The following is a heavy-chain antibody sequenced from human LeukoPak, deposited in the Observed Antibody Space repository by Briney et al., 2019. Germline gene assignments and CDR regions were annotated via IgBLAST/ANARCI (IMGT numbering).Heavy chain of an antibody. Sequence: GGSLRLSCAASGFTFSSYGMHWVRQAPGKGLEWVTVISYDGTNKYYADSVKGRFTISRDNSKNTLYLQMNSLRAEDTAVYYCAKDRYGDYEYWGQGTLVTVSS. V-gene: IGHV3-30*18. CDR2: ISYDGTNK. D-gene: IGHD4-17*01. J-gene: IGHJ4*02. CDR1: GFTFSSYG. CDR3: AKDRYGDYEY.